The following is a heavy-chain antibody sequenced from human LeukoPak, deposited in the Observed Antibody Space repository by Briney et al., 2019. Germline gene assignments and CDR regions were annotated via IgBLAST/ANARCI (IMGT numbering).Heavy chain of an antibody. CDR3: ARRSGYDLVDY. Sequence: ASVKVSCKASGYSFTGYYMHWVRQAPGQGLEWMGTINPSGGSTSYAQKFQGRVTMTRDTSTSTVYMELSSVTAADTALYYCARRSGYDLVDYWGQGTLVTVSS. V-gene: IGHV1-46*01. CDR2: INPSGGST. J-gene: IGHJ4*02. CDR1: GYSFTGYY. D-gene: IGHD5-12*01.